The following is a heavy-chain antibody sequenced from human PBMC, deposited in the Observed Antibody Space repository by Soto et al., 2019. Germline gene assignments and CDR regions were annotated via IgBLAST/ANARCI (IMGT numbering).Heavy chain of an antibody. Sequence: ASVKVSCKASGFTFSDYYMHWVREAPGQGLEWMGWLNPKSGGATYAQKFQGRLTLSRDTSINTAYMELSRLSIDDTALYYCARERYQVLSDGTDVWGQGTTVTVSS. CDR2: LNPKSGGA. J-gene: IGHJ6*02. D-gene: IGHD2-2*01. CDR3: ARERYQVLSDGTDV. CDR1: GFTFSDYY. V-gene: IGHV1-2*02.